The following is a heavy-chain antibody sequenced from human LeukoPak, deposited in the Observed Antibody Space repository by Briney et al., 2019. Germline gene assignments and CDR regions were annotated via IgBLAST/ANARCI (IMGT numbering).Heavy chain of an antibody. CDR1: GYTFTSYG. J-gene: IGHJ4*02. Sequence: ASVKVSCKASGYTFTSYGISWVRQAPGQGLEWMGWISAYNGNTNYAQKLQGRVTMTTDTSTSTAYMELRSLRSDDTAVYYCARGIRMITFGGVIVPFDYWGQGTLVTVSS. CDR2: ISAYNGNT. CDR3: ARGIRMITFGGVIVPFDY. V-gene: IGHV1-18*01. D-gene: IGHD3-16*02.